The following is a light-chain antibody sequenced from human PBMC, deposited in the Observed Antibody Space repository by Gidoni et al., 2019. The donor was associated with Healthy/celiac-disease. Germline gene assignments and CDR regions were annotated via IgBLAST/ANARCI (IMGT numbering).Light chain of an antibody. CDR3: QQYGSSPS. V-gene: IGKV3-20*01. J-gene: IGKJ1*01. CDR2: GAS. CDR1: QSVSSSY. Sequence: EIVFTQSPGTLSLSPGERATLSCRASQSVSSSYLAWYQHKPGQAPRLLNYGASSRAAGIPDRFSGSGSGTDFTLIISRLEPEDFALYYCQQYGSSPSFGQGTKVEIK.